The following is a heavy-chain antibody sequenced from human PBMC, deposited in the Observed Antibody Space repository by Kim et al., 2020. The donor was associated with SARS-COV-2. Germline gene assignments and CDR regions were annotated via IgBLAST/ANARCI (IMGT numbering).Heavy chain of an antibody. CDR1: GGSISSYY. CDR2: FYYSGTT. Sequence: SETLSLTCTVSGGSISSYYWCWIRQPPGKGLDWVAFFYYSGTTNYNPSLKIRATISLDTSKNQFSLNLTSVTAADTAVYYCARDYGNYNCYIDLWGRGTLVTVSS. D-gene: IGHD4-4*01. J-gene: IGHJ2*01. CDR3: ARDYGNYNCYIDL. V-gene: IGHV4-59*01.